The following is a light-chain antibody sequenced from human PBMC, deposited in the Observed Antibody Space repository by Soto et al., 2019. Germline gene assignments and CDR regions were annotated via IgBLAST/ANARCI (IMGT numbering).Light chain of an antibody. CDR1: SSDVGGYNY. V-gene: IGLV2-14*01. CDR3: SSYTSSRALV. Sequence: QSALTQPASVSGSPGQSITFSCTGSSSDVGGYNYVSWYQQHPGKAPKLIIYDVSSRPSGVSYRFSGSKSGNTASLTISGLQTEDEADYHCSSYTSSRALVFGGGTKVTVL. J-gene: IGLJ2*01. CDR2: DVS.